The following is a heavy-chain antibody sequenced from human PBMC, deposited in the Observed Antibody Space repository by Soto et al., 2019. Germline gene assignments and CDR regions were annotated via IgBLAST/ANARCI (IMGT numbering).Heavy chain of an antibody. V-gene: IGHV1-69*01. CDR2: IIPIFGTA. CDR1: GGTFSSYA. CDR3: AREKGAAAGIGTQAFDY. D-gene: IGHD6-13*01. J-gene: IGHJ4*02. Sequence: QVQLVQSGAEVKKPGSSVKVSCKASGGTFSSYAISCVRQAPGQGLKWMGGIIPIFGTANYAQKFQGRVTITADESTITAHMELSSLRSEDTAVYHCAREKGAAAGIGTQAFDYWGQGTLVTVSS.